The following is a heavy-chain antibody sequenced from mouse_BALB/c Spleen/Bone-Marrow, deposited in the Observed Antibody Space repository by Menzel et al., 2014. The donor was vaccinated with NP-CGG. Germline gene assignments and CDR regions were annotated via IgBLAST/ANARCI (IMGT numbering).Heavy chain of an antibody. D-gene: IGHD1-1*01. CDR1: GFTFSNYW. V-gene: IGHV6-6*02. CDR3: TRYYYGSSRGFAY. CDR2: IRLKSNNYAT. Sequence: EVQLVESGGGLVRPGGSMKLSCVASGFTFSNYWMNWVRQSPEKGLEWVAEIRLKSNNYATHYADSVKGRFTISRDDSKSSVYLQMNNLRAEDTGIYYCTRYYYGSSRGFAYWGQGTLVTVSA. J-gene: IGHJ3*01.